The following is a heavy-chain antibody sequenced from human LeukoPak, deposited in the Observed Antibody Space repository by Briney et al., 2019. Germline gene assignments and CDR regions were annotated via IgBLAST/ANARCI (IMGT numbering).Heavy chain of an antibody. V-gene: IGHV3-7*01. CDR2: IKLDGSEK. CDR3: ARNAPLDY. Sequence: GGSLRLSCAASGFTFTNSWMSWVRQAPGKGLEWLAFIKLDGSEKYYVDSVKGRFTISRDNAKKSLYLEMNILRAEDTAVYYCARNAPLDYWGQGTLVTVSS. D-gene: IGHD2-2*01. J-gene: IGHJ4*02. CDR1: GFTFTNSW.